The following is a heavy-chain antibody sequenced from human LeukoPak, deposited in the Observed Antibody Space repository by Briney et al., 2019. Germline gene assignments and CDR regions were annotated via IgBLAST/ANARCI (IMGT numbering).Heavy chain of an antibody. J-gene: IGHJ4*02. V-gene: IGHV3-7*01. CDR2: ITEDGSEK. CDR3: ARDKVVGASRFEY. D-gene: IGHD1-26*01. Sequence: GGSLRLSCAGSGFTFSTYWMSWVRQVPGKGLEWMANITEDGSEKNYVDSVKGRFTISRDNAKNLVYLQLNSLRVEDTAVYYCARDKVVGASRFEYWGQGTQVMVSS. CDR1: GFTFSTYW.